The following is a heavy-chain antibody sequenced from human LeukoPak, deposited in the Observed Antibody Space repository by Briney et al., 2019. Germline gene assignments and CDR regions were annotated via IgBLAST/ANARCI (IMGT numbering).Heavy chain of an antibody. CDR1: GGTFSSYA. J-gene: IGHJ4*02. CDR2: IIPNSGAT. Sequence: ASVKVSCKASGGTFSSYAISWVRQAPGQGLEWMGGIIPNSGATNYAQKFQGRVTMTRDTSISTAYMELSRLRSEDTAVYYCARGSYYDFWSGYDHFDHWGQGTLVTVSS. D-gene: IGHD3-3*01. CDR3: ARGSYYDFWSGYDHFDH. V-gene: IGHV1-2*02.